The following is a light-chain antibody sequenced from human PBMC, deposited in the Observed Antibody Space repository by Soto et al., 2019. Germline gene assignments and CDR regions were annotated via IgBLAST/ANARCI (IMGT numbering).Light chain of an antibody. Sequence: QAVVTQEPSFSVSPGGTVTLTCGLSSGSVSTSFYPSWYQQTPGQAPRTLIYSTNTRSSGVPARFSGSILGNNAALTITGDQADDESDYYCVLYMGSGISVFGGGTKVTVL. CDR2: STN. V-gene: IGLV8-61*01. CDR1: SGSVSTSFY. J-gene: IGLJ2*01. CDR3: VLYMGSGISV.